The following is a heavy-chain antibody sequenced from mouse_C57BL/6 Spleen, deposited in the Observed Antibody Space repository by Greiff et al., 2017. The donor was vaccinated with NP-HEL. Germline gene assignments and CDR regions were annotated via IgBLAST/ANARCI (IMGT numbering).Heavy chain of an antibody. V-gene: IGHV5-9-1*02. CDR1: GFTFSSYA. CDR2: ISSGGDYI. Sequence: EVKVVESGEGLVKPGGSLKLSCAASGFTFSSYAMSWVRQTPEKRLEWVAYISSGGDYIYYADTVKGRFTISSDNARNTLYLEMSSLKSEDTAMYYWTRDRDLYYGGVYYAMDYWGQGTSVTVSS. D-gene: IGHD2-1*01. CDR3: TRDRDLYYGGVYYAMDY. J-gene: IGHJ4*01.